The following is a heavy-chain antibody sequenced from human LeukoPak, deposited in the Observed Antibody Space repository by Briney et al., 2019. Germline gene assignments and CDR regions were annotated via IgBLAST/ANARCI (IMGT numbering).Heavy chain of an antibody. Sequence: GGSLRLSCAASGFTFSSYAMSWVRQAPGKGLEWVSAISGSGGSTYYADSVKGRFTISRDNSKNTLYLQMNSLRAEDTAVYYCAKDVGTDYYGSGSYYFDYWGQGTLVTVSS. D-gene: IGHD3-10*01. J-gene: IGHJ4*02. CDR3: AKDVGTDYYGSGSYYFDY. V-gene: IGHV3-23*01. CDR2: ISGSGGST. CDR1: GFTFSSYA.